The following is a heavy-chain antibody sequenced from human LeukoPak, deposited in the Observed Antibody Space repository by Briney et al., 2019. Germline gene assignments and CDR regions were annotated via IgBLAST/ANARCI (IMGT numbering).Heavy chain of an antibody. Sequence: ASVKVSCKASGYTFTSYAMNWVRQAPGQGLEWMGWINTNTGNPTYAQGFTGRFVFSLDTSVSTAYLQISSLNAEDTAVHYCARFATPGYCSSTSCMDVWGKGTTVTVSP. CDR2: INTNTGNP. D-gene: IGHD2-2*01. J-gene: IGHJ6*04. CDR3: ARFATPGYCSSTSCMDV. CDR1: GYTFTSYA. V-gene: IGHV7-4-1*02.